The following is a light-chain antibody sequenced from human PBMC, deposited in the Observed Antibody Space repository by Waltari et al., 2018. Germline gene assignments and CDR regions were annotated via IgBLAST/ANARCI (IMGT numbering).Light chain of an antibody. CDR2: GVS. CDR1: QSLLHRNGNTF. J-gene: IGKJ4*01. Sequence: EIVLTQTPLSLPVTSGEPASISCRSNQSLLHRNGNTFLYWYLQKAGQPPRLLIYGVSNRVSGVPDRFSGSGSGKDFTLEISRVEAEDVGVYYCMQALQSLTFGGGTKVEIK. CDR3: MQALQSLT. V-gene: IGKV2D-29*01.